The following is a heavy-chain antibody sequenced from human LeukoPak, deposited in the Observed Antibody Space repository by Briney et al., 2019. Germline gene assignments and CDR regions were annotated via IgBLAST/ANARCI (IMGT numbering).Heavy chain of an antibody. J-gene: IGHJ4*02. CDR1: GGSFSGYY. D-gene: IGHD6-6*01. CDR3: ARGEQLVAVFDY. V-gene: IGHV4-34*01. Sequence: KPSETLSLTCAVYGGSFSGYYWSWIRQPPGKGLEWIGEINHSGSTNYNPSLKSRVTISVDTYKNQFSLKLSSVTAADTAVYYCARGEQLVAVFDYWGQGTLVTVSS. CDR2: INHSGST.